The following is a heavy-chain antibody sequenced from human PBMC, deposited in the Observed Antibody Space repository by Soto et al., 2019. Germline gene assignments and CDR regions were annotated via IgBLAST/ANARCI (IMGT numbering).Heavy chain of an antibody. J-gene: IGHJ6*02. Sequence: SETLSLTCTVSGGSISSYYWSWIRQPPGKGLEWIGYIYYSGSTNYNPSLKSRVAISVDTSKNQFSLKLSSVTAADTAVYYCARWGDCSGGSCYPLDVWGQGTTVTVSS. CDR2: IYYSGST. CDR1: GGSISSYY. V-gene: IGHV4-59*01. D-gene: IGHD2-15*01. CDR3: ARWGDCSGGSCYPLDV.